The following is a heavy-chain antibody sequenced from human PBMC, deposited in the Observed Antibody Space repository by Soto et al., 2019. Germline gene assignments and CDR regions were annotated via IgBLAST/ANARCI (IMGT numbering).Heavy chain of an antibody. D-gene: IGHD3-9*01. J-gene: IGHJ3*02. CDR1: GYTLTELS. Sequence: GASVKVSCKVSGYTLTELSMHWVRQAPGKGLEWMGGFDPEDGETIYAQKFQGRVTMTEDTSTDTAYMELSSLRSEDTAVYYCATGRYYDILTGYSDAFDSWGQGTMVTVSS. CDR3: ATGRYYDILTGYSDAFDS. V-gene: IGHV1-24*01. CDR2: FDPEDGET.